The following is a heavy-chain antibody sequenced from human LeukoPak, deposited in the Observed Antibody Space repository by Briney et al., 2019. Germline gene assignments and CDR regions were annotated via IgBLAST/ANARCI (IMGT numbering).Heavy chain of an antibody. CDR1: GGSISSYY. V-gene: IGHV4-34*01. CDR3: ARGRITTRYFDL. CDR2: INHSGSI. D-gene: IGHD1-14*01. Sequence: PSETLSLTCTVSGGSISSYYWSWIRQPPGKGLEWIGEINHSGSINYNPSLKSRVTISVDTSKNQFSLKLSSVTAADTAVYYCARGRITTRYFDLWGRGTLVTVSS. J-gene: IGHJ2*01.